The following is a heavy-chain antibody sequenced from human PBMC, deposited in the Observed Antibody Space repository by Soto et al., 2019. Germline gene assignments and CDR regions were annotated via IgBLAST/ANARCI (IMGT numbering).Heavy chain of an antibody. CDR2: IIPIFGTA. J-gene: IGHJ6*02. Sequence: SVKVSCKASGGTFSSYAISWVRQAPGQGLEWMGGIIPIFGTANYAQKFQGRVTITADESTSTAYMELSSLRSEDTAVYYCASMYCSGGSCYFGPNRPFGPDYGMDVWGQGTTVTVSS. D-gene: IGHD2-15*01. CDR3: ASMYCSGGSCYFGPNRPFGPDYGMDV. V-gene: IGHV1-69*13. CDR1: GGTFSSYA.